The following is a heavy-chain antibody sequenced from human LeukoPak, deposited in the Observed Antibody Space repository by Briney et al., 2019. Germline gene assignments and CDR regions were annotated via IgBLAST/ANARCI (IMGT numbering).Heavy chain of an antibody. D-gene: IGHD2-15*01. J-gene: IGHJ4*02. Sequence: ASVKVSCKASGYTFTGYYMHWVRQAPGQGLEWMGWINPNSGGTNYAQKFQGRVTMTRGTSISTAYMELSRLRSDDTAVYYCARETLGYCSGGSCSPYWGQGTLVTVSS. V-gene: IGHV1-2*02. CDR2: INPNSGGT. CDR1: GYTFTGYY. CDR3: ARETLGYCSGGSCSPY.